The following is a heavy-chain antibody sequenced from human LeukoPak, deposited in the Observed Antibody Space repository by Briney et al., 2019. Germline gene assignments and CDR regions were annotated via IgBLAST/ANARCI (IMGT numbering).Heavy chain of an antibody. D-gene: IGHD2-2*01. CDR3: ARSGFCGTASCYDRFFYTDV. J-gene: IGHJ6*03. V-gene: IGHV4-4*07. CDR1: GGSMSGYY. Sequence: SETLSLTCSVSGGSMSGYYWSWVRHPAGKRLEWIGRIFADGTTNYNPSLKSRVTISIDKSKSQVSLKLTSVTAADTAVYYCARSGFCGTASCYDRFFYTDVWGKGTTVTVSS. CDR2: IFADGTT.